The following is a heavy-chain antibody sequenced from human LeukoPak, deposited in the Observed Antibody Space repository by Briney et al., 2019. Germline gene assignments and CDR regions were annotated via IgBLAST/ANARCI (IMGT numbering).Heavy chain of an antibody. D-gene: IGHD3-22*01. CDR1: GFTFSNYA. CDR3: AKEHGYDSSASFDY. CDR2: ISGSGFT. J-gene: IGHJ4*02. V-gene: IGHV3-23*01. Sequence: GGSLRLSCAASGFTFSNYAMSWGRQAPGKGLEWVSSISGSGFTYYADSVKGRFTISRDNSKNTLYLQMNSLRAADTAVYYCAKEHGYDSSASFDYWGQGTLVTVSS.